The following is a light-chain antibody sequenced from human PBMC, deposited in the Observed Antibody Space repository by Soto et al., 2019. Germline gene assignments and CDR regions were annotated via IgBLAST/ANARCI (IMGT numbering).Light chain of an antibody. CDR3: SSYVGSNNVI. J-gene: IGLJ2*01. Sequence: QSALTQPPSASGFPGQSVTISCTGAASNVGGYNYVSWYQQHPGKAPKLIISEFRQRPSGVPDRFFASKSGNTASLTVSGLQAEDEADYYCSSYVGSNNVIFGGGTKLTVL. V-gene: IGLV2-8*01. CDR1: ASNVGGYNY. CDR2: EFR.